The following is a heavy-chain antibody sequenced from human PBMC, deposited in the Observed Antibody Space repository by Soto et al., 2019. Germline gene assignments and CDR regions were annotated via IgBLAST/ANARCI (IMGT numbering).Heavy chain of an antibody. J-gene: IGHJ6*02. Sequence: QVQLQQWGAEVLKPSETLSLTCVVNGGSFSGYYWSWIRQPPGKGLEWIGEINDSGITDSNPSLESRVTMSVDMSKNQFSLNLNSVTAADTAVYYCARGRSSVPDRRGIGYYGLDVWGQGTTVTVSS. D-gene: IGHD6-6*01. CDR2: INDSGIT. CDR1: GGSFSGYY. V-gene: IGHV4-34*01. CDR3: ARGRSSVPDRRGIGYYGLDV.